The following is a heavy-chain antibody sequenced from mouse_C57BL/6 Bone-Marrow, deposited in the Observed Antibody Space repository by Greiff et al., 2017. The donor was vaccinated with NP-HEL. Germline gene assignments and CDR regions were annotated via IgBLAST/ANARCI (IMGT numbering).Heavy chain of an antibody. CDR2: IYPRSGNT. Sequence: VQLQQSGAELARPGASVKLSCKASGYTFTSYGISWVKQRTGQGLEWIGEIYPRSGNTYYNEKFKGKATLTADKSSSTAYMELRSLTSEDSAVYFCARSGWLRLLDYWGQGTTLTVSA. V-gene: IGHV1-81*01. CDR3: ARSGWLRLLDY. CDR1: GYTFTSYG. D-gene: IGHD3-2*02. J-gene: IGHJ2*01.